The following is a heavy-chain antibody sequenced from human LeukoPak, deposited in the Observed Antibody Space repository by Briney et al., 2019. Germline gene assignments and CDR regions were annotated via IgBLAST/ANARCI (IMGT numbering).Heavy chain of an antibody. V-gene: IGHV4-34*01. D-gene: IGHD1-1*01. CDR3: ARSGNGWFDP. CDR2: ISHSGGT. Sequence: SETLSLTCAVYGGSFSGYYWSWIRQPPGKGLEWIGEISHSGGTNYNPSLKSRVTISVDTSKNQFSLKLSSVTAADTAVYYCARSGNGWFDPWGQGTLVTVSS. CDR1: GGSFSGYY. J-gene: IGHJ5*02.